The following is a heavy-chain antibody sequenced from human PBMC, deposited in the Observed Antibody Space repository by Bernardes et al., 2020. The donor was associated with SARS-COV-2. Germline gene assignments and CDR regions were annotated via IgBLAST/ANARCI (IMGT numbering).Heavy chain of an antibody. CDR2: ISGSGNTT. CDR3: AKDDDRPLFGAPGFDS. D-gene: IGHD3-3*01. J-gene: IGHJ4*02. Sequence: VSLRLSCAASGFTFTKYDMSWVRQAPGKGLEWVSGISGSGNTTYYADSVKGRFTISRDNSKNTLFLQMDSLRAEDTAVYYCAKDDDRPLFGAPGFDSWGQGTLVTVSS. CDR1: GFTFTKYD. V-gene: IGHV3-23*01.